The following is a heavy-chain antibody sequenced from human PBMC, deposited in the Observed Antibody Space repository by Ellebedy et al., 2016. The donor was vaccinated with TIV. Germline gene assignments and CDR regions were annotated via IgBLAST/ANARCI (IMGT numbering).Heavy chain of an antibody. V-gene: IGHV3-7*01. CDR1: GFSFSSYW. Sequence: GESLKISCGASGFSFSSYWMSWVRQAPGKGLEWVANIRQDGSEKYYVDSVKGRFTISRDNAKNSLYLHLNSLRAEDTAMYYCATDGSYGDYLSPTHAFVIWGQGTMATASS. J-gene: IGHJ3*02. CDR2: IRQDGSEK. CDR3: ATDGSYGDYLSPTHAFVI. D-gene: IGHD4-17*01.